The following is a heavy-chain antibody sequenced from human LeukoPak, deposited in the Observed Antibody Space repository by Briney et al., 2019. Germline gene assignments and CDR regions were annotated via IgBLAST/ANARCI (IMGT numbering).Heavy chain of an antibody. V-gene: IGHV1-46*01. CDR1: GYTFTSYY. CDR2: INPSGGST. J-gene: IGHJ1*01. D-gene: IGHD4-11*01. CDR3: ARDKAVTTEVTQYFQH. Sequence: EASVKVSCKASGYTFTSYYMHWVRQAPGQGLEWMGIINPSGGSTSYAQKFQGRVTMTRDTSTSTVYMELSSLRSEDTAVYYCARDKAVTTEVTQYFQHWGQGTLVTVSS.